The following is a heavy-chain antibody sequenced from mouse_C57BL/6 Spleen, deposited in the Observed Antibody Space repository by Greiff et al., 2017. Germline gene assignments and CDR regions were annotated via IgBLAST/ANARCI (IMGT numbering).Heavy chain of an antibody. D-gene: IGHD1-1*01. V-gene: IGHV1-22*01. CDR1: GYTFTDYN. CDR3: ARDTTVVAYWYFDV. Sequence: VQLQQSGPELVKPGASVKMSCKASGYTFTDYNMHWVKQSHGKSLEWIGYINPNNGGTSYNQKFKGKATLTVNKSSSTAYMELRSLTSEDSAVYYCARDTTVVAYWYFDVWGTGTTVTVSS. CDR2: INPNNGGT. J-gene: IGHJ1*03.